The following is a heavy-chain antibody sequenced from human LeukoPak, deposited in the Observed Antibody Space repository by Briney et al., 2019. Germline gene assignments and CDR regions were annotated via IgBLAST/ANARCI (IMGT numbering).Heavy chain of an antibody. V-gene: IGHV4-61*08. Sequence: SQTLSLTCSVSGASISSGAYYWSWVRQPPGKGLEWIGYIYYSGSTNYNPSLKSRVTISVDTSKNQFSLKLSSVTAADTAVYYCARTNGDEMYYFDYWGQGTLVTVSS. D-gene: IGHD4-17*01. CDR3: ARTNGDEMYYFDY. J-gene: IGHJ4*02. CDR2: IYYSGST. CDR1: GASISSGAYY.